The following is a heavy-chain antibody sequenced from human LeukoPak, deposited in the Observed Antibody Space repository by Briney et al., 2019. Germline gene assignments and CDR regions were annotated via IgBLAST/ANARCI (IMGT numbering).Heavy chain of an antibody. D-gene: IGHD6-19*01. CDR2: IIPRFDTP. CDR3: ARGNWDTSGRFDY. V-gene: IGHV1-69*05. CDR1: GGTFSNYA. Sequence: EASVKVSCKTSGGTFSNYAFSWVRQAPGQGLEWMAGIIPRFDTPNYAQRFQGRVTITTDESTSTAHMELNSLRSEDTAVYYCARGNWDTSGRFDYWGQGTLVTVSP. J-gene: IGHJ4*02.